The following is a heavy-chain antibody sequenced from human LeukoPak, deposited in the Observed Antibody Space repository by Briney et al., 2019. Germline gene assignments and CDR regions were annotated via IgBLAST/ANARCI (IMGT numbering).Heavy chain of an antibody. CDR3: AKDRMTYGSGSYFSPGPYYFDY. D-gene: IGHD3-10*01. CDR1: GFTFSSYA. Sequence: PGGSLRLSCAASGFTFSSYAMSWVRQAPGKGLEWVSAISGSGGSTYYADSVNGRFTISRDNSKNTLYLQMNSLRAEDTAVYYCAKDRMTYGSGSYFSPGPYYFDYWGQGTLVTVSS. CDR2: ISGSGGST. V-gene: IGHV3-23*01. J-gene: IGHJ4*02.